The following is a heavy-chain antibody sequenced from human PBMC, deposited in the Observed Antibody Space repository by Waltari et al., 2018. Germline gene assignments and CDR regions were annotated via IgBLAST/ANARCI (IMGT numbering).Heavy chain of an antibody. CDR3: ARTLPGVVGAFDI. J-gene: IGHJ3*02. CDR1: GYSISSGYY. V-gene: IGHV4-38-2*01. D-gene: IGHD2-15*01. Sequence: QVQLQESGPGLVKPSETLSLTCAVSGYSISSGYYWGWIRQPPGKGLEWIGSIYHSGSTYYNPSLKRLVTISVDTSKTQFSLKLSSVTAADTAVYYCARTLPGVVGAFDIWGQGTMVTVSS. CDR2: IYHSGST.